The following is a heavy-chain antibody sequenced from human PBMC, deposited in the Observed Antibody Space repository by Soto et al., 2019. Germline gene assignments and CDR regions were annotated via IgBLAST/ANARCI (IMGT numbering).Heavy chain of an antibody. V-gene: IGHV3-21*06. CDR3: ARESEDLTSNFDY. CDR1: GLTFSSNA. CDR2: ISSTTNYI. Sequence: GGSLRLSCAASGLTFSSNAMNWVRQAPGKGLEWVSSISSTTNYIYYGDSMKGRFTISRDNAKNSLYLEMNSLRAEDTAVYYCARESEDLTSNFDYWGQGTLVTVSS. J-gene: IGHJ4*02.